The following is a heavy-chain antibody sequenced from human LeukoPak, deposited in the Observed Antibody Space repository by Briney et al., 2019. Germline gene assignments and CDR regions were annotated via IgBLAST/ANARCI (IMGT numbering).Heavy chain of an antibody. J-gene: IGHJ5*02. V-gene: IGHV3-48*02. CDR1: GFTFSTYM. CDR2: ISSSASTI. Sequence: PGGSLRLSCAASGFTFSTYMMNWVRQAPGKGLEWVSSISSSASTIYYADSVKGRFTISRDNVKNSLYLQMNSLRDEDTAEYYCARKDGYSYGYNPWGQGTLVTVSS. CDR3: ARKDGYSYGYNP. D-gene: IGHD5-18*01.